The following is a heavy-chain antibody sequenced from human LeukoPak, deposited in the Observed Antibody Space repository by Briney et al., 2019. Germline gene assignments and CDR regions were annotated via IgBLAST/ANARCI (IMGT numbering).Heavy chain of an antibody. V-gene: IGHV4-39*01. CDR3: AAKIAAATEAWFDP. D-gene: IGHD6-13*01. J-gene: IGHJ5*02. Sequence: SETLSLTCTVSGGSISSSSYYWGWIRQPPGKGLEWIGSIYYSGSTYYNPSLKSRVTISVDTSKNQFSLKLSSVTAADTAVYYCAAKIAAATEAWFDPWGQGTLVTVSS. CDR1: GGSISSSSYY. CDR2: IYYSGST.